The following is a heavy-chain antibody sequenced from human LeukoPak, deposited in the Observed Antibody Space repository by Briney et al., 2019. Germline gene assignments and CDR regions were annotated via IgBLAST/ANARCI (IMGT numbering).Heavy chain of an antibody. Sequence: ASVKVSCKASGYTFTGYYMHWVRQAPGHGLEWMGWINPNSGGTNYAQKFQGRVTMTRDTSISTAYMELSRLRSDDTAVYYCAIPNYYDSSGYYHDAFDIWGQGTMVTVSS. V-gene: IGHV1-2*02. CDR3: AIPNYYDSSGYYHDAFDI. J-gene: IGHJ3*02. D-gene: IGHD3-22*01. CDR1: GYTFTGYY. CDR2: INPNSGGT.